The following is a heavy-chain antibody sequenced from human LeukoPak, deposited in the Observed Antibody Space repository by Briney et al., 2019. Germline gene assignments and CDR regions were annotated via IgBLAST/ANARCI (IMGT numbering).Heavy chain of an antibody. D-gene: IGHD6-19*01. CDR3: ARARGGWPFDY. CDR1: GGSIRSSSYY. J-gene: IGHJ4*02. V-gene: IGHV4-39*01. CDR2: IYYSGST. Sequence: SETLSLTCTVSGGSIRSSSYYWGWIRQPPGKGLEWIGSIYYSGSTYYNPSLKSRVTISVDTSKNQFSLKLSSVTAADTAVYYCARARGGWPFDYWGQGTLATVSS.